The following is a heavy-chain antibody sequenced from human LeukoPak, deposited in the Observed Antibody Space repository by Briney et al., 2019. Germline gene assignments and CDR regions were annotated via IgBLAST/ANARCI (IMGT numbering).Heavy chain of an antibody. CDR1: GFEFTGYG. CDR2: ISSTGTDI. J-gene: IGHJ6*03. V-gene: IGHV3-21*01. CDR3: ARDSGTYSGYFYYYMDV. D-gene: IGHD3-9*01. Sequence: GGSLRLSCAASGFEFTGYGLNWVRQSPGKGLEWLSSISSTGTDIHYASSVEGRFTISRDNAKNSGYLQMDSLRVEDTALYYCARDSGTYSGYFYYYMDVWGKGTTVTVSS.